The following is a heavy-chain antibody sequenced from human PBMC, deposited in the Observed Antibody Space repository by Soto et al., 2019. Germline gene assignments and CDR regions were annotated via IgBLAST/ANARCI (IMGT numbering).Heavy chain of an antibody. CDR3: GPRGAVAPRGY. Sequence: QVQLQQWGAGLLKPSETLSRTSAGAGGSFSDFYWTWIRQLPGKGLEWIGEINHVGYTNYNPSLESRVAISVDTAKNQFSLNLRSVTAADTAVYYCGPRGAVAPRGYWGQGTLVTVSS. J-gene: IGHJ4*02. CDR1: GGSFSDFY. D-gene: IGHD2-15*01. V-gene: IGHV4-34*02. CDR2: INHVGYT.